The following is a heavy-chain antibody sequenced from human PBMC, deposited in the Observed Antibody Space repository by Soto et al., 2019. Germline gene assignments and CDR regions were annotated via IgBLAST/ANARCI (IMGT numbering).Heavy chain of an antibody. CDR2: FDPEEGDT. CDR1: GSSLTELS. CDR3: AREGLVLVPTTVNSDYYYYAMDV. D-gene: IGHD2-2*01. Sequence: ASVKVSCKVSGSSLTELSMHWVRQAPGKGLEWMGSFDPEEGDTIYAQKFQGRVTITADESTSTAYMELSSLRSEDTAVYYCAREGLVLVPTTVNSDYYYYAMDVWGQGTTVTVSS. J-gene: IGHJ6*02. V-gene: IGHV1-24*01.